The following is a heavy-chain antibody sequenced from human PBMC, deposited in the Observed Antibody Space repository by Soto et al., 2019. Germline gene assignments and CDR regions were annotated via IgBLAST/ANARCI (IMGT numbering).Heavy chain of an antibody. CDR2: IYYSGST. V-gene: IGHV4-30-4*01. J-gene: IGHJ5*02. Sequence: QVQLQESGPGLVKPSQTLSLTCTVSGGSISSGDYYWSWIRQPPGMGLEWIGYIYYSGSTYYNPSLKSRVTISVDTSKNQFSLKLSSVTAADTAVYYCARGDSSGYYYLGPWGQGTLVTVSS. CDR3: ARGDSSGYYYLGP. CDR1: GGSISSGDYY. D-gene: IGHD3-22*01.